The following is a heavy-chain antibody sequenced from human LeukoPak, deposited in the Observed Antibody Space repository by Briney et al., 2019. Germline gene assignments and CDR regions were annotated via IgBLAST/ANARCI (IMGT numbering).Heavy chain of an antibody. CDR3: ARAIWGLGLPFDI. CDR1: GFTFSDYD. Sequence: PGGSLRLSCAASGFTFSDYDMHWVRHTTEKGLELVSTIGIGGDSYYPGSVKGRFTISRENAKNSLYLQMNSLRSGDTAVYYCARAIWGLGLPFDIWGQGTMVTVSS. CDR2: IGIGGDS. V-gene: IGHV3-13*01. J-gene: IGHJ3*02. D-gene: IGHD7-27*01.